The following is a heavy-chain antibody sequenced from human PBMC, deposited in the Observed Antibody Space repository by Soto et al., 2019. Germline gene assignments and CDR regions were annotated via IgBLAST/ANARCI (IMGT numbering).Heavy chain of an antibody. CDR2: IYYSGST. Sequence: QVQLQESGPGLVKPSETLSLTCTVSGGSISSYYWSWIRQPPGKGLEWIGYIYYSGSTNYNPSLKSRVTISVDTSKNQFPLKLSSVTAADTAVYYCARWRSGRERQNYYMDVWGKGTTVTVSS. CDR3: ARWRSGRERQNYYMDV. CDR1: GGSISSYY. J-gene: IGHJ6*03. V-gene: IGHV4-59*08. D-gene: IGHD3-10*01.